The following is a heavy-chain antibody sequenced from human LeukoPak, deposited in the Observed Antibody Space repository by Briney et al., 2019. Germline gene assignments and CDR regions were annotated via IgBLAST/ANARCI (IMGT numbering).Heavy chain of an antibody. Sequence: GGSLRLSCAASGFTFNNYAMSWVRQAPGKGLEWVSAINGSGDTTYYADSVKGRFTISRDNSKNTLYLQMNSLRAEDTAVYYCASRLGELSLFDYWGQGTLVTVSS. CDR3: ASRLGELSLFDY. CDR2: INGSGDTT. V-gene: IGHV3-23*01. CDR1: GFTFNNYA. D-gene: IGHD3-16*02. J-gene: IGHJ4*02.